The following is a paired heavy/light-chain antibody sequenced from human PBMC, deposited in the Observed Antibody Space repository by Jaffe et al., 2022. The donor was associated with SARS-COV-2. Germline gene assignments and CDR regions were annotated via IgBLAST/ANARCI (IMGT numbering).Light chain of an antibody. V-gene: IGKV3-20*01. J-gene: IGKJ4*01. CDR1: QSVSSSY. Sequence: EIVLTQSPGTLSLSPGERATLSCRASQSVSSSYLAWYQHKPGQAPRLLIYGASSRATGIPDRFSGSGSGTDFTLTINRLEPEDFAVYYCQQYGSSPLTFGGGTKVEIK. CDR3: QQYGSSPLT. CDR2: GAS.
Heavy chain of an antibody. V-gene: IGHV3-23*01. CDR1: GFTFSNYA. J-gene: IGHJ4*02. CDR3: AKRPAVARGFFEH. Sequence: VQLLESGGGLVQPGGSLRLSCVASGFTFSNYAMGWVRQAPGKGLEWVSSIIDSGGKTAYADSVKGRFTVSRDNSKNTLYLQMDSLRAEDTATYYCAKRPAVARGFFEHWGQGILVTVSS. CDR2: IIDSGGKT. D-gene: IGHD6-19*01.